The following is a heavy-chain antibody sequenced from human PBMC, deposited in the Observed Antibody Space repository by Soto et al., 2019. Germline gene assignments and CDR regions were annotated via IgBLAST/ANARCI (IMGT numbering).Heavy chain of an antibody. J-gene: IGHJ5*02. CDR3: ARTTDTAMGGDWFDP. V-gene: IGHV6-1*01. CDR1: WDSVSSNSAA. D-gene: IGHD5-18*01. Sequence: SQTLSLTCAISWDSVSSNSAAWNWIRQSPSRGLEWLGRTYYRSKWYNDYAVPVKSRITINPDTSKNQFSLQLNSVTPEDTAVYYCARTTDTAMGGDWFDPWGQGTLVTVSS. CDR2: TYYRSKWYN.